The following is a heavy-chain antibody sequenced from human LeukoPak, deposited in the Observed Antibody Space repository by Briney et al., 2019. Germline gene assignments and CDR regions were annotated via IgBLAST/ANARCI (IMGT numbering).Heavy chain of an antibody. D-gene: IGHD6-13*01. V-gene: IGHV4-30-2*01. Sequence: SETLSLTCTVSGGSISSGGYYWSWIRQPPGKGLEWIGYIHHSGSTYYNPSLKSRVTISVDRSKNQFSLKLSSVTAADTAVYYCASSPQYDSSPLWASNYYMDVWGKGTTVTVSS. J-gene: IGHJ6*03. CDR2: IHHSGST. CDR1: GGSISSGGYY. CDR3: ASSPQYDSSPLWASNYYMDV.